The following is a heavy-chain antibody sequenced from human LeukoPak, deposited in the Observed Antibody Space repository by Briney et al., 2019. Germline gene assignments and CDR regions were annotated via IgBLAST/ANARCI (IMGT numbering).Heavy chain of an antibody. CDR1: GYTFTNYV. J-gene: IGHJ4*02. Sequence: ASVKVSCKASGYTFTNYVVHWGRQAPGQRPEWMGWINAGNGDTKYSQNFQGRVTITRDTSASTAYMELSSLTSEDTALYYCARDDCGDTCYPGGYWGQGTLVTVSS. V-gene: IGHV1-3*01. D-gene: IGHD2-21*01. CDR3: ARDDCGDTCYPGGY. CDR2: INAGNGDT.